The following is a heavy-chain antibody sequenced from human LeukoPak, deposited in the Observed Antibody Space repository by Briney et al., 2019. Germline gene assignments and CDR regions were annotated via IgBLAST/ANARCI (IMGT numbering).Heavy chain of an antibody. J-gene: IGHJ6*02. CDR2: ISSSSSYI. CDR3: ARDKALGYCSGGSCYSADYYYGMDV. CDR1: GFTFSSYS. Sequence: GGSLRLSCAASGFTFSSYSMNWVRQAPGKGLEWVSSISSSSSYIYYADSVKGRFTISRDNAKNSLYLQMNSLRAGDTAVYYCARDKALGYCSGGSCYSADYYYGMDVWGQGTTVTVSS. D-gene: IGHD2-15*01. V-gene: IGHV3-21*01.